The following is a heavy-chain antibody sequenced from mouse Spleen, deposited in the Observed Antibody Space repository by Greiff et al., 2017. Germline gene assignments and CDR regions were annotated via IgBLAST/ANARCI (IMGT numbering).Heavy chain of an antibody. CDR2: INPNYGTT. V-gene: IGHV1-39*01. CDR3: ARGGYYGSSYGELYAMDY. J-gene: IGHJ4*01. D-gene: IGHD1-1*01. Sequence: VQLQQSGPELVKPGASVKISCKASGYSFTDYNMNWVKQSNGKSLEWIGVINPNYGTTSYNQKFKGKATLTVDQSSSTAYMQLNSLTSEDSAVYYCARGGYYGSSYGELYAMDYWGQGTSVTVSS. CDR1: GYSFTDYN.